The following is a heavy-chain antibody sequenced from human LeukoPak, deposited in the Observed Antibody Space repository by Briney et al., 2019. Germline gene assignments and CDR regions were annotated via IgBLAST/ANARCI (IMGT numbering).Heavy chain of an antibody. CDR2: IYYSGST. D-gene: IGHD3-22*01. CDR3: ARLDDSSGYYYPYFDY. J-gene: IGHJ4*02. Sequence: PSETLSLTCTVSGGSISSYYWSWIRQPPGKGLEWIGYIYYSGSTNYNPSLKSRVTISVDTSKNQFSLKLSSVTAADTAVYYCARLDDSSGYYYPYFDYWGQGTLVTVSS. CDR1: GGSISSYY. V-gene: IGHV4-59*01.